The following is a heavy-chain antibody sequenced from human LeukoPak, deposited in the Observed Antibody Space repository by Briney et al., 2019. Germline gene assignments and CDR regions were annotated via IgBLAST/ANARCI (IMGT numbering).Heavy chain of an antibody. D-gene: IGHD3-22*01. CDR3: ARDDTHSDTSGSFYDAFDI. J-gene: IGHJ3*02. Sequence: GGSLRLSCAASGLTFSSYEMNWVRQAPGKGLEWVSYISSSGSTIYYADSVKGRFTISRGNAKNSLYLQMNSLRVEDTAVYYCARDDTHSDTSGSFYDAFDIWGQGTMVTVSS. V-gene: IGHV3-48*03. CDR1: GLTFSSYE. CDR2: ISSSGSTI.